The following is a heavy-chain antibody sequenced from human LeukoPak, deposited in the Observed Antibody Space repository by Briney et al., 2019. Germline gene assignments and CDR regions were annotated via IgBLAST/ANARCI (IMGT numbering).Heavy chain of an antibody. Sequence: SETLSLTCAVYGGSFSGYYWSWVRHPPGKGLEWIGEINHSGSTNYNPSLKSRVTISVDTSKNQFSLKLSSVTAADTAVYYCARARGTHWGQGTLVTVSS. V-gene: IGHV4-34*01. CDR3: ARARGTH. CDR1: GGSFSGYY. CDR2: INHSGST. D-gene: IGHD1-1*01. J-gene: IGHJ4*02.